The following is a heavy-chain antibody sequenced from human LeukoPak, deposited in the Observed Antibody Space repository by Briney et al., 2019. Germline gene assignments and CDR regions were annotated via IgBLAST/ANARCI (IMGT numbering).Heavy chain of an antibody. CDR3: ARSYSSGWYYYYYGMDV. D-gene: IGHD6-19*01. Sequence: GGSLRLSCAASGFTFSDYYMSWIRQAPGKGLEWVSYISSSGSTIYYADSVKGRFTISRDDAKNSLYLQMNSLRAEDTAVYYCARSYSSGWYYYYYGMDVWGQGTTVTVSS. CDR2: ISSSGSTI. CDR1: GFTFSDYY. V-gene: IGHV3-11*01. J-gene: IGHJ6*02.